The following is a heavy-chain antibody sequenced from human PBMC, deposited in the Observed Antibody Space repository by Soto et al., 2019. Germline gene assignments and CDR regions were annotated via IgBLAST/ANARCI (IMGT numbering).Heavy chain of an antibody. D-gene: IGHD3-10*01. CDR1: GYSFSTYW. V-gene: IGHV5-51*01. CDR2: IYPGDSDT. CDR3: ARVPQFLWFGVLTCRADYFNY. J-gene: IGHJ4*02. Sequence: PGESLKISCTGSGYSFSTYWIAWLRQMPGKGLEWMGIIYPGDSDTRYSPSFQGQVTISADTSTKTAYLQWSSLKASDTAIYYCARVPQFLWFGVLTCRADYFNYWGPGTLVTVSS.